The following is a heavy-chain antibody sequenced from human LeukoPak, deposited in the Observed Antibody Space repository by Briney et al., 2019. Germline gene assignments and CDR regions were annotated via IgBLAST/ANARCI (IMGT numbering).Heavy chain of an antibody. CDR2: IDWDDDK. Sequence: SGPALVKPTQTLTLTCTFSGFSLSTSGMCVSWIRQPPGKALEWLARIDWDDDKFYSTSLKTRLTISKDTSKNQVVLTMTNVDPVDTATYYCARIHSGGPYYYGSGTYYKDAFDIWGQGTMVTVSS. V-gene: IGHV2-70*17. D-gene: IGHD3-10*01. CDR1: GFSLSTSGMC. CDR3: ARIHSGGPYYYGSGTYYKDAFDI. J-gene: IGHJ3*02.